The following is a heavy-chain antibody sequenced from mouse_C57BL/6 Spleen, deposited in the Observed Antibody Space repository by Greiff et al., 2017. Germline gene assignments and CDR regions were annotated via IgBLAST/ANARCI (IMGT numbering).Heavy chain of an antibody. CDR3: ARGRSYDGYYDDAMDY. CDR1: GYTFTSYW. CDR2: IYPGSGST. D-gene: IGHD2-3*01. Sequence: QVQLQQPGAELVKPGASVKMSCKASGYTFTSYWITWVKQRPGQGLAWIGDIYPGSGSTNYNEKFKSKATLTVDTSSSTAYMQLSSLTSEDSAVYYCARGRSYDGYYDDAMDYWGQGTSVTVSS. V-gene: IGHV1-55*01. J-gene: IGHJ4*01.